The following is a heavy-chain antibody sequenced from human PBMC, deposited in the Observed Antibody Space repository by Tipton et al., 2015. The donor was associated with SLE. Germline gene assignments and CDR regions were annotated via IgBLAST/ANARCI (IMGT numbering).Heavy chain of an antibody. CDR2: ITHIGST. J-gene: IGHJ5*02. V-gene: IGHV4-39*07. Sequence: TLSLTCTVSGDSIKSGSYYWTWIRQPPGKGLEWIGEITHIGSTNYNPSLKSRVTISVDTSRNQFSLKLSSVTAADTAVYYCARGRLFASGWPWDWFDPWGQGTLVTVSS. CDR3: ARGRLFASGWPWDWFDP. D-gene: IGHD6-19*01. CDR1: GDSIKSGSYY.